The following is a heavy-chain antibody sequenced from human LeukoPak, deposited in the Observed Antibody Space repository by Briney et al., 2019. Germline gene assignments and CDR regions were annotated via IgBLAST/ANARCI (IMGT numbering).Heavy chain of an antibody. CDR2: INPNSGGT. V-gene: IGHV1-2*02. Sequence: EASVKVSCKASGYTFTDNNMYWVRQAPGQGLEWMGWINPNSGGTIYAQKFQGRVTMTRDTSISTAYMELTRLRSDDTAVYYCARGYYDSSAYYSADYWGQGTLVTVSS. CDR3: ARGYYDSSAYYSADY. CDR1: GYTFTDNN. D-gene: IGHD3-22*01. J-gene: IGHJ4*02.